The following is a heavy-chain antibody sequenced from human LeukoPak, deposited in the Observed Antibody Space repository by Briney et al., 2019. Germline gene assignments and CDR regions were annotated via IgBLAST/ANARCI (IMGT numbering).Heavy chain of an antibody. CDR2: ISGSGGST. Sequence: GGSLRLSCAASGFTFSNYAMSWVRQAPGKGLEWVSAISGSGGSTYYADSVKGRFTISRDNSKNTYLQMNSLRAEDTAVYYCAKDFAYGPYFDYWGQGTLVTVSS. D-gene: IGHD3-16*01. CDR3: AKDFAYGPYFDY. J-gene: IGHJ4*02. V-gene: IGHV3-23*01. CDR1: GFTFSNYA.